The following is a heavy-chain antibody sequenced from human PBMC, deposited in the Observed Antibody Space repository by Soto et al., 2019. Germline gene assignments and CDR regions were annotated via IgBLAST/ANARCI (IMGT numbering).Heavy chain of an antibody. CDR2: INHSGST. CDR3: ARSFKDIVVVVAATPRRPNRHPWFAP. CDR1: GGSFSGYY. V-gene: IGHV4-34*01. Sequence: SETLSLTCAVYGGSFSGYYWSWIRQPPGKGLEWIGEINHSGSTNYNPSLKSRVTISVDTSKNQFSLKLSSVTAADTAVYYCARSFKDIVVVVAATPRRPNRHPWFAPWGQGTLVTVSS. D-gene: IGHD2-15*01. J-gene: IGHJ5*02.